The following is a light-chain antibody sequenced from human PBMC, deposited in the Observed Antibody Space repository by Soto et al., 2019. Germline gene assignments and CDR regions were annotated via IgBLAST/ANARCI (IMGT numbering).Light chain of an antibody. Sequence: DIQMTQSPSSLSASVGDRVTITCRASQSISTYLIWYQQKPGKAPKLLIYAASTLQSGIPSRFSGSGSGTDVTLTISNLQPEDFATYYCHQTYGAPLTFGGGTSVEI. CDR1: QSISTY. J-gene: IGKJ4*01. CDR2: AAS. V-gene: IGKV1-39*01. CDR3: HQTYGAPLT.